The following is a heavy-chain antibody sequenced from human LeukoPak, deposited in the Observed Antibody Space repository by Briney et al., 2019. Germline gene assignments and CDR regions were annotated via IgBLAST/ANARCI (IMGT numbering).Heavy chain of an antibody. CDR2: IYYSGST. Sequence: SETLSLTCTVSGGSISSYYWSWIRQPPGKGLEWIGYIYYSGSTNYNPSLKSRVTISVDTSKNQFSLKLSSVTAADTAVYYCARDHRGGAGKSPALWYFDLWGRGTLVTVSS. CDR3: ARDHRGGAGKSPALWYFDL. CDR1: GGSISSYY. D-gene: IGHD1-26*01. V-gene: IGHV4-59*01. J-gene: IGHJ2*01.